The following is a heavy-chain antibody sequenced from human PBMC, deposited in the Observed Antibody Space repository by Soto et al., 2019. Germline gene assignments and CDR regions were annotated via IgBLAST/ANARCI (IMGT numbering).Heavy chain of an antibody. V-gene: IGHV2-5*02. CDR2: DYWDDDN. J-gene: IGHJ4*02. D-gene: IGHD1-20*01. Sequence: GACPTLVNPTQTLTLTCSFSGFSLTTRAVGVGWIRQAPGNALERLAFDYWDDDNRYTTSLKSRLTVIRDTSRGQVVLILTNLDPVDTATYYCAQRLGGYTWNDGYFDYWGQGTLVTVYS. CDR1: GFSLTTRAVG. CDR3: AQRLGGYTWNDGYFDY.